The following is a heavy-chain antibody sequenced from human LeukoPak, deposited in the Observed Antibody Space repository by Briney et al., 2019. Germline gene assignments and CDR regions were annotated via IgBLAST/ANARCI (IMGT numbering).Heavy chain of an antibody. CDR2: INHRGDT. J-gene: IGHJ4*03. D-gene: IGHD1-1*01. CDR1: GGSFSAYY. CDR3: ARGPTISETGYFDY. Sequence: SETLSLTCAVYGGSFSAYYWSWIRQSPGKGLEWIAEINHRGDTNYNPSVKSRVSISVDTSKNQFSLKVTSLTAADTAVYCCARGPTISETGYFDYWGQGTLVTVSS. V-gene: IGHV4-34*01.